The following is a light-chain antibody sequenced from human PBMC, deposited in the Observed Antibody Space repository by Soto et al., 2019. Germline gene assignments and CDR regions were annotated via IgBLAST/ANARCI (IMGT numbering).Light chain of an antibody. V-gene: IGKV1-5*03. CDR2: RAS. CDR3: QQYETYSWP. J-gene: IGKJ1*01. CDR1: QNINTW. Sequence: DIQMKKSPSTLSAYVGDRVTITCRASQNINTWLAWYQQKPGKGPTLLIYRASRLESGVPSRFSGSGSGTEFALTISSLQPADFATYYCQQYETYSWPFCQGANVDIK.